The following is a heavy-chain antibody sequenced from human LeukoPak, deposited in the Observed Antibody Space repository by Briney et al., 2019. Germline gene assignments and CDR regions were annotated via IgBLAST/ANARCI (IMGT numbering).Heavy chain of an antibody. CDR1: GGSISSSSYY. CDR3: ARSSEGRYYYDSSGFSYYYYYMDV. CDR2: IYYSGST. J-gene: IGHJ6*03. D-gene: IGHD3-22*01. V-gene: IGHV4-39*07. Sequence: SETLSLTSTVSGGSISSSSYYWGCIRQPPGKGLEWIGTIYYSGSTYYNPSRKSRVTISIDTSKNQFSLKLSSVTAADTAVYYCARSSEGRYYYDSSGFSYYYYYMDVWGKGTTVTISS.